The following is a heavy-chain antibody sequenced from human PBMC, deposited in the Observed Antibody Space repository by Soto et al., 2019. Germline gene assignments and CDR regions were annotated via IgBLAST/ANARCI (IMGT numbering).Heavy chain of an antibody. J-gene: IGHJ4*02. CDR3: ARDKRDLRFLEWSYYFDY. CDR1: GFTFSSCA. CDR2: ISYDGSNK. V-gene: IGHV3-30-3*01. Sequence: GGSLRLSCAASGFTFSSCAMHWVRQAQGKGLEWVALISYDGSNKYYADSVKGRFTISRDNSKNTLYLQMNSLRAEDTAAYYCARDKRDLRFLEWSYYFDYWGQGTLVTVSS. D-gene: IGHD3-3*01.